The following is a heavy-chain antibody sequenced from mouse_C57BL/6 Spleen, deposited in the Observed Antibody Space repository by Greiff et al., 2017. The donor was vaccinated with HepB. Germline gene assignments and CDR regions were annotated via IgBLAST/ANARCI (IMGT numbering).Heavy chain of an antibody. CDR3: ARGNDYDGYFDV. CDR1: GYSFTGYY. D-gene: IGHD2-4*01. CDR2: INPSTGGT. Sequence: VQLQQSGPELVKPGASVKISCKASGYSFTGYYMNWVKQSPEKSLEWIGEINPSTGGTTYNQKFKAKATLTVDKSSSTAYMQLKSLTSEDSAVYYCARGNDYDGYFDVWGTGTTVTVSS. J-gene: IGHJ1*03. V-gene: IGHV1-42*01.